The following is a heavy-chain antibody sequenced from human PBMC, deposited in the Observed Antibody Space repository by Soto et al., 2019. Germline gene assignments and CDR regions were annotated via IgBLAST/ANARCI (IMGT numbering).Heavy chain of an antibody. CDR3: ARVAARVDTAMVYYFDY. J-gene: IGHJ4*02. V-gene: IGHV1-46*01. CDR1: GYTFTSYY. D-gene: IGHD5-18*01. Sequence: QVQLVQSGAEVKKPGASVKVSCKASGYTFTSYYMHWVRQAPGQGLEWMGIINPSGGSTSYAQKCQGRVTMTRDTSTSTVYMELSSLRSEDTAVYYCARVAARVDTAMVYYFDYWGQGTLVTVSS. CDR2: INPSGGST.